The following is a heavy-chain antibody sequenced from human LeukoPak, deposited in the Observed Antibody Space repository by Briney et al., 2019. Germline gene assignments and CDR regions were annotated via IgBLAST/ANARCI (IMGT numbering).Heavy chain of an antibody. J-gene: IGHJ4*02. CDR3: ARESYGGSYYPTIDY. D-gene: IGHD1-26*01. Sequence: ASVKVSCKASGYTFTSYGISWVRQAPGQGLEWMGWISAYNGNTNYAQKLQGRVTMTTDTSTGTAYMELRSLRSDDTAVYYCARESYGGSYYPTIDYWGQGTLVTVSS. V-gene: IGHV1-18*01. CDR2: ISAYNGNT. CDR1: GYTFTSYG.